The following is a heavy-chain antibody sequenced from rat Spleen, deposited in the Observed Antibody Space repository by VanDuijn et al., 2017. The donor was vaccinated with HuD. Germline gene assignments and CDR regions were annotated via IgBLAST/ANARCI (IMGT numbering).Heavy chain of an antibody. Sequence: EVQLVETGGGLVQPGRSLKLSCAASGLSFSNYDMAWVRQAPTKGLEWVASISYDGTATYYRDSVKGRFTISRDNAKSTLYLQMNSLMSEDTATYYCTRAITTTPYYVMDVWGQGASVTVSS. CDR2: ISYDGTAT. CDR1: GLSFSNYD. V-gene: IGHV5-22*01. D-gene: IGHD1-10*01. J-gene: IGHJ4*01. CDR3: TRAITTTPYYVMDV.